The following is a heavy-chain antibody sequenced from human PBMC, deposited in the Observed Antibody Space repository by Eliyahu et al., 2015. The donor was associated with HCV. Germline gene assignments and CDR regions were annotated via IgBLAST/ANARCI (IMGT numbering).Heavy chain of an antibody. V-gene: IGHV4-61*02. CDR2: IYXSGST. CDR3: ARESKGQLRVYWFDP. D-gene: IGHD6-6*01. J-gene: IGHJ5*02. CDR1: GXXISSGSYX. Sequence: QVQLQESGPGXVKPSQTLSLTCTXSGXXISSGSYXXSWIRQPAGKGLXWIGRIYXSGSTNYNPSLKSRVTISVDTSKNQFSLKLSSVTAADTAVYYCARESKGQLRVYWFDPWGQGTLVTVSS.